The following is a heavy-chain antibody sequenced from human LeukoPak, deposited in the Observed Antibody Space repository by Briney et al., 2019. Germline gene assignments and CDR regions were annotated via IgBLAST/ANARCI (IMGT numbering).Heavy chain of an antibody. Sequence: SETLSLTCTVSGVSISSYYWSWIRQPPGKGLEWIGYIYYSGSTNYNPSLKSRVTISVDTSKNQFSRKLSSVTAADTAVYYCARQNYGDYPDYWGQGTLVTVSS. CDR2: IYYSGST. V-gene: IGHV4-59*08. J-gene: IGHJ4*02. CDR1: GVSISSYY. D-gene: IGHD4-17*01. CDR3: ARQNYGDYPDY.